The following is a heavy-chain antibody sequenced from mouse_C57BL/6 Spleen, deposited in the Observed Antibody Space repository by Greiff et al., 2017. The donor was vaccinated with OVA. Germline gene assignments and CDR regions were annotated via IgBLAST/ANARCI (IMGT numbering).Heavy chain of an antibody. Sequence: DVKLVESGAGLVKPGGSLKLSCAASGFTFSSYAMSWVRQTPEKRLEWVAYISSGGDYIYYADTVKGRFTISRDNARNTLYLQMSSLKSEDTAMYYCTRDNYGNYGAMDYWGQGTSVTVSS. J-gene: IGHJ4*01. D-gene: IGHD2-1*01. CDR3: TRDNYGNYGAMDY. V-gene: IGHV5-9-1*02. CDR1: GFTFSSYA. CDR2: ISSGGDYI.